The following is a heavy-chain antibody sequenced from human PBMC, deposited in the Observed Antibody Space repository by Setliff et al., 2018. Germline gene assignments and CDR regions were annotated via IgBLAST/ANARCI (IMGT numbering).Heavy chain of an antibody. V-gene: IGHV3-21*06. D-gene: IGHD6-25*01. Sequence: GGSLRLSCAASGFTFRTYSMHWVRQAPGKGLAWVSSISPYSDYIYYADSLKGRFTISRDNAKNSLYLQMNSLGAEDTAVYFCARSPANGGHDAFDVWGQGTMVTVSS. CDR1: GFTFRTYS. CDR2: ISPYSDYI. J-gene: IGHJ3*01. CDR3: ARSPANGGHDAFDV.